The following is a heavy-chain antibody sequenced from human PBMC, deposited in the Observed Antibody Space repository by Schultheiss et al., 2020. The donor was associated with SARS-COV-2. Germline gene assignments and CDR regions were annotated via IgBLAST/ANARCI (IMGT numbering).Heavy chain of an antibody. J-gene: IGHJ4*02. D-gene: IGHD6-13*01. CDR3: ARVHDSSWDGSYFDY. CDR1: GFTFSDHY. V-gene: IGHV3-72*01. CDR2: TRNKANKYTT. Sequence: GESLKISCAASGFTFSDHYMDWVRQAPGKGLEWIARTRNKANKYTTEYAASVKGRFTVSRDDSENSLYLQMNSLKTEDTAVYFCARVHDSSWDGSYFDYWGQGTLVTVSS.